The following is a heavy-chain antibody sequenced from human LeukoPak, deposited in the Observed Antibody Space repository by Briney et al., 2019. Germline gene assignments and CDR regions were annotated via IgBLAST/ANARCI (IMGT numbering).Heavy chain of an antibody. CDR3: AKVKPRYFDWFYENYFDY. CDR2: IRYDGSNK. Sequence: GGSLRLSCAASGFTFSSYGMHWVRQAPGKGLEWVAFIRYDGSNKYYADSVKGRFTISRDNSKNTLYLQMNSLRAEDTAVYYCAKVKPRYFDWFYENYFDYWGQGTLVTVSS. V-gene: IGHV3-30*02. D-gene: IGHD3-9*01. J-gene: IGHJ4*02. CDR1: GFTFSSYG.